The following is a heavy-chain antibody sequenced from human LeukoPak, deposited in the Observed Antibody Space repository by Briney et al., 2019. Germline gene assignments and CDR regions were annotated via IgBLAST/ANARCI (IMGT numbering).Heavy chain of an antibody. Sequence: AGSLRLSCAASGFTFSSYGMHWVRQAPGKGLEWVAYIWYDGSNKYYADSVKGRFTISRDNSKNTLNLQMNSLRAEDTAVYYCAKGAGAGTIDYWGQGTLVTVSS. CDR2: IWYDGSNK. CDR3: AKGAGAGTIDY. D-gene: IGHD6-13*01. CDR1: GFTFSSYG. V-gene: IGHV3-30*02. J-gene: IGHJ4*02.